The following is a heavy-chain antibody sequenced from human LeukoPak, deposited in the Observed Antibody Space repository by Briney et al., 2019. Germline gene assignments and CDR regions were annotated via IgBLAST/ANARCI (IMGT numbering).Heavy chain of an antibody. V-gene: IGHV1-8*03. CDR3: ARAGSHNLRTMGPGTFDY. Sequence: GASVKVSCKASGYTFTSYDINWVRQATGQGLEWMGWMNPNSGNTGYAQKFQGRVTITRNTSISTAYMELSSLRSEDTAVYYCARAGSHNLRTMGPGTFDYWGQGTLVTVSS. J-gene: IGHJ4*02. CDR1: GYTFTSYD. CDR2: MNPNSGNT. D-gene: IGHD5-24*01.